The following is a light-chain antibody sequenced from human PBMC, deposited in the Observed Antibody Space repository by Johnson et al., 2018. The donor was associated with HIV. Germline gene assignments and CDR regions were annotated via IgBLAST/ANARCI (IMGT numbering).Light chain of an antibody. J-gene: IGLJ1*01. CDR1: SSNIGNNY. Sequence: QSVLTQPPSVSAAPGQNVTISCSGSSSNIGNNYISWYQQLPGTAPKLLIYETTKRPSGIPDRFSGSRSGTSATLGITGLQTGDEADYYGATSDNSLGVFGTGTKVTVL. V-gene: IGLV1-51*02. CDR3: ATSDNSLGV. CDR2: ETT.